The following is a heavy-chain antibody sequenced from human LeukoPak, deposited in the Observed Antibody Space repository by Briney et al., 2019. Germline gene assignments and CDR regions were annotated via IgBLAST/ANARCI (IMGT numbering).Heavy chain of an antibody. V-gene: IGHV3-9*01. Sequence: GGSLRLSCAASGSTFDDYAMHWVRQAPGKGLEWVSGISWNSGSIGYADSVKGRFTISRDNAKNSLYLQMNSLRAEDTALYYCAKDKSQIFGVVITSHYGMDVWGQGTTVTVSS. CDR2: ISWNSGSI. D-gene: IGHD3-3*01. CDR3: AKDKSQIFGVVITSHYGMDV. J-gene: IGHJ6*02. CDR1: GSTFDDYA.